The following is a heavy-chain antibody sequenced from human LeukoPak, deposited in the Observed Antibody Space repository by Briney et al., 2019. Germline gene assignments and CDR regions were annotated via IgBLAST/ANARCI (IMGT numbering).Heavy chain of an antibody. V-gene: IGHV3-30*02. D-gene: IGHD5/OR15-5a*01. CDR3: AKEGYSPGGGVYDY. J-gene: IGHJ4*02. CDR1: GFPFMSYG. CDR2: MRYDGTHK. Sequence: GGSLRFSCSASGFPFMSYGMHWVRQAPGKGLEWVAFMRYDGTHKYYADSVKGRFTISRDNSKNTLYLQMNSLRDADTAVYYCAKEGYSPGGGVYDYWGQGTLVTVSS.